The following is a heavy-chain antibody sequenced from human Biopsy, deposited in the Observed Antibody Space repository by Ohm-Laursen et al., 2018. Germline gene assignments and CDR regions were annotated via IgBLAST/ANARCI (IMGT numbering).Heavy chain of an antibody. V-gene: IGHV4-61*08. Sequence: SETLSLTCTVSGASVNTFDFYWALIRQPPGKGLEWIGYIFYSGTTKYNPSLQRRVRLSLDTANNQFSLTLRSVSAADTATYYCARAYYYGAGSFYSPWMEVWGQGTTVSVS. D-gene: IGHD3-10*01. CDR3: ARAYYYGAGSFYSPWMEV. CDR2: IFYSGTT. CDR1: GASVNTFDFY. J-gene: IGHJ6*02.